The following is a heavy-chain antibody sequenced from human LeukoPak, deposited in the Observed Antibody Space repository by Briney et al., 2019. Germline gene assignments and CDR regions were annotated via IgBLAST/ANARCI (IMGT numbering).Heavy chain of an antibody. CDR1: GFTFSNYD. D-gene: IGHD3-3*01. CDR2: IRYDGSNK. Sequence: GGSLRLSCVASGFTFSNYDMHWVRQAPGKGLEWVAFIRYDGSNKYYAASVKGRFTISRDNSKNTLYLQMNSLRPEDTAAYYCAKDMAGYDFWSGQDSEYWGQGTLVTVSS. CDR3: AKDMAGYDFWSGQDSEY. V-gene: IGHV3-30*02. J-gene: IGHJ4*02.